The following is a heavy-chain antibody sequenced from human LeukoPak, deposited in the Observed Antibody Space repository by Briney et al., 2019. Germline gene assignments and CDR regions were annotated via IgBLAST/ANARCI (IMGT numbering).Heavy chain of an antibody. CDR3: ARGRVRMVRGVIGPPFDY. V-gene: IGHV4-34*01. CDR1: GGSFSGYY. Sequence: SETLSLTCAVYGGSFSGYYWSWIRQPPGKGLEWIGEINHSGSTNYNPSLKSRVTISVDTSKNQFSLKLSSVTAADTAVYYCARGRVRMVRGVIGPPFDYWGQGTLVTVSS. CDR2: INHSGST. D-gene: IGHD3-10*01. J-gene: IGHJ4*02.